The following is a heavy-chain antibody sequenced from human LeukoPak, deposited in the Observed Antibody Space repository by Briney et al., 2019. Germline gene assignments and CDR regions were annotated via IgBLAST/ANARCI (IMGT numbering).Heavy chain of an antibody. D-gene: IGHD2-2*01. CDR3: ARLGRVPAAYNWFDP. Sequence: SETLSLTCTVSGGSISSYYWSWIRQPPGKGLEWIGYIYYSGSTNYNPSLKSRVTISVDTSKNQFSLKLSSVTAADTAVYYCARLGRVPAAYNWFDPWGQGTLVTVSS. CDR2: IYYSGST. J-gene: IGHJ5*02. CDR1: GGSISSYY. V-gene: IGHV4-59*01.